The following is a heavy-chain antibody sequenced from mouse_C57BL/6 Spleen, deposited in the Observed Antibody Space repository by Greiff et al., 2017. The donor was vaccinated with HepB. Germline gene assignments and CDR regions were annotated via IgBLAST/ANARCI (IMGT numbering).Heavy chain of an antibody. V-gene: IGHV5-9*01. Sequence: EVKLVESGGGLVKPGGSLKLSCAASGFTFSSYTMSWVRQTPEKRLEWVATISGGGGNTYYPDSVKGRFTISRDNAKNTLYLQMSSLRCEDTALYYCARQGYYGSSSYWYFDVWGTGTTVTVSS. D-gene: IGHD1-1*01. CDR3: ARQGYYGSSSYWYFDV. CDR1: GFTFSSYT. J-gene: IGHJ1*03. CDR2: ISGGGGNT.